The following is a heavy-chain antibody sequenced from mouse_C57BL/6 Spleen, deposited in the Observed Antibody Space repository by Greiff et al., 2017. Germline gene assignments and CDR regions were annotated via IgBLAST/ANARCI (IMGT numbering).Heavy chain of an antibody. CDR3: AGYSTSWFAY. D-gene: IGHD2-5*01. CDR1: GYSFTGYY. Sequence: VQLQQSGPELVKPGASVKISCKASGYSFTGYYMNWVKQSPEKSLEWIGEINPSTGGTTYNQKFTAKATLTVDKSSSTAYMQLKSLTSEDSAVYYCAGYSTSWFAYWGQGTLVTVSA. CDR2: INPSTGGT. V-gene: IGHV1-42*01. J-gene: IGHJ3*01.